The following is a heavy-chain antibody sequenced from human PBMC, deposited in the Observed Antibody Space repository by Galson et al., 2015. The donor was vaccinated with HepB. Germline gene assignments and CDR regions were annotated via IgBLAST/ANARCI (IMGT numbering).Heavy chain of an antibody. CDR2: IIPIFGTA. J-gene: IGHJ4*02. CDR3: ARAPYCGGDCYPTGSY. Sequence: SVKVSCKASGYTFTSYGISWVRQAPGQGLEWMGGIIPIFGTANYAQKFQGRVTITADESTSTAYMELSSLRSEDTAVYYCARAPYCGGDCYPTGSYWGQGTLVTVSS. CDR1: GYTFTSYG. D-gene: IGHD2-21*02. V-gene: IGHV1-69*13.